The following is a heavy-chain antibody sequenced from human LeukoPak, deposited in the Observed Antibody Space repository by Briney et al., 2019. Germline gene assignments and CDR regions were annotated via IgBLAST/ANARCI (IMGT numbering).Heavy chain of an antibody. Sequence: GASVKVSCKASGYTFTGYYMHWVRQAPGQGLEWMGWINPNSGGTNYAQKFQGRVTMTRDTSISTAYMELSRLRSDDTAVYYCARAEGGERWLQLLGAFDIWGQGTMVTVSP. CDR2: INPNSGGT. CDR3: ARAEGGERWLQLLGAFDI. CDR1: GYTFTGYY. D-gene: IGHD5-24*01. V-gene: IGHV1-2*02. J-gene: IGHJ3*02.